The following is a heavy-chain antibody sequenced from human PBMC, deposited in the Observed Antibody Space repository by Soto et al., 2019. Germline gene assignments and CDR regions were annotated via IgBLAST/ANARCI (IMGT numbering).Heavy chain of an antibody. V-gene: IGHV1-69*06. D-gene: IGHD4-4*01. CDR1: GGTFSSYA. CDR3: ARVDSNYSWNSFDP. J-gene: IGHJ5*02. Sequence: GASVKVSCKASGGTFSSYAISWVRQAPGQGLEWMGGIIPIFGTANYAQKFQGRVTITADKSTSTAYMELSSLRSEDTAVYYCARVDSNYSWNSFDPWGQGTLVTVSS. CDR2: IIPIFGTA.